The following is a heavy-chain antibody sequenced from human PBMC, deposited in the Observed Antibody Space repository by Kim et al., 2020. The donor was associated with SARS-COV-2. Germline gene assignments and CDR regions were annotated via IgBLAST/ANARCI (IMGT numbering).Heavy chain of an antibody. J-gene: IGHJ4*02. D-gene: IGHD5-18*01. CDR1: GGSVSSGSYY. CDR2: IYYSGST. CDR3: ARGEGKWIQLWQGDYFPY. V-gene: IGHV4-61*01. Sequence: SETLSLTCTVSGGSVSSGSYYWSWIRQPPGKGLEWIGYIYYSGSTNYNPSLKSRVTISVDTSKNQFSLKLSSVTAADTAVYYCARGEGKWIQLWQGDYFPYWGQGSLVTVSS.